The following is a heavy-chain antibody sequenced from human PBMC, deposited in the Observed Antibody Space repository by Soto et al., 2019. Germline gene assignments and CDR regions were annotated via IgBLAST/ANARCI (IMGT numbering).Heavy chain of an antibody. J-gene: IGHJ3*02. D-gene: IGHD6-19*01. CDR1: GYTFTSYG. V-gene: IGHV1-18*01. CDR2: ISAYNGNT. CDR3: ARRIAVAASDAFHI. Sequence: ASVKVSCKASGYTFTSYGISWVRQAPGQGLEWMGWISAYNGNTNYAQKLQGRVTMTTDTSTSTAYMELRSLRSDDTAVYYCARRIAVAASDAFHIWGQGTTVTVSS.